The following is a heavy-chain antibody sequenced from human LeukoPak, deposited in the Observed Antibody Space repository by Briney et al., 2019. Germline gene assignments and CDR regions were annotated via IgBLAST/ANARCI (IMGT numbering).Heavy chain of an antibody. CDR1: GGSFSGYY. CDR2: INHSGST. V-gene: IGHV4-34*01. Sequence: SETLSLTCAVYGGSFSGYYWSWIRQPPGKGLEWIGEINHSGSTNYNPSPKSRVTISVDTSKNQFSLKMSSVTAADTAVYYCARAVAGTGNFDYWGQGTLVTVSS. D-gene: IGHD6-19*01. J-gene: IGHJ4*02. CDR3: ARAVAGTGNFDY.